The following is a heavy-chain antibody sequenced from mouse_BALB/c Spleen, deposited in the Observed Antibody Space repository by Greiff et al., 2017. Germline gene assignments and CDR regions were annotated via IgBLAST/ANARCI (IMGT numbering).Heavy chain of an antibody. CDR1: GYTFTDYE. CDR2: IDPETGGT. V-gene: IGHV1-15*01. D-gene: IGHD1-1*01. J-gene: IGHJ3*01. CDR3: TRNYGSRSWFAY. Sequence: QVQLKQSGAELVRPGASVTLSCKASGYTFTDYEMHWVKQTPVHGLEWIGAIDPETGGTAYNQKFKGKATLTADKSSSTAYMELRSLTSEDSAVYYCTRNYGSRSWFAYWGQGTLVTVSA.